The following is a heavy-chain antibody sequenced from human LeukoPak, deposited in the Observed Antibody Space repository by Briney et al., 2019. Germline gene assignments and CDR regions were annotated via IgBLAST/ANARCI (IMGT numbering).Heavy chain of an antibody. D-gene: IGHD5-24*01. J-gene: IGHJ4*02. V-gene: IGHV4-34*01. CDR2: INHSGST. CDR3: ARGLHNGYNYPFDY. CDR1: GGSFSGYY. Sequence: ASETLSLTCAVYGGSFSGYYWSWIRQPPGKGLEWIGEINHSGSTNYNPSLKSRVTISVDTSKNQFSLKLSSVTAADTAVYYCARGLHNGYNYPFDYWGQGTLVTVSS.